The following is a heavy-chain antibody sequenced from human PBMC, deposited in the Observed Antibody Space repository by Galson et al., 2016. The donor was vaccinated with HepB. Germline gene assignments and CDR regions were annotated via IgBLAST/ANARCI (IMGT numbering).Heavy chain of an antibody. CDR2: IYDSDTT. V-gene: IGHV4-61*01. Sequence: LSLTCTVSGGSVSSGSYYWSWIRQPPGKGLEWIGYIYDSDTTNYNPSLKSRVTISVDTSKRQISLKLSSVTAADTAVYYCARERDSSGWFRGWYFDLWGRGTLVTVSS. J-gene: IGHJ2*01. CDR3: ARERDSSGWFRGWYFDL. CDR1: GGSVSSGSYY. D-gene: IGHD6-19*01.